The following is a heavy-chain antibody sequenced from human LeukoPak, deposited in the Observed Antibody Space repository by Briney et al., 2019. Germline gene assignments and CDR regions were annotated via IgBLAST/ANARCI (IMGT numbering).Heavy chain of an antibody. V-gene: IGHV3-23*01. CDR1: GFTFSTYA. CDR3: AKAVHSSRPLGVDY. J-gene: IGHJ4*02. CDR2: ISGSGGST. D-gene: IGHD3-22*01. Sequence: GGSLRLSCAASGFTFSTYAMNWVRQAPGKGLEWVSGISGSGGSTYFADSVKGRFAVSRDNSKNMLYLQMNSLRAEDTAVYYCAKAVHSSRPLGVDYWGQGTLVTVSS.